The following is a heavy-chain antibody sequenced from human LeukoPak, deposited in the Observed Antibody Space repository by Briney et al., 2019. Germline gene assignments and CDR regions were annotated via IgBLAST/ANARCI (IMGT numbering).Heavy chain of an antibody. D-gene: IGHD4-17*01. Sequence: SETLSLTCAFHGGSFSDYYWAWIRQPPGKGLDWIGEINPGGTTNYHPSLKRRVTISADTSKSQFSLELRSVTAADTAVFYCARAKSTVSTYFDSWGQGSLVTVSS. CDR1: GGSFSDYY. CDR2: INPGGTT. V-gene: IGHV4-34*01. CDR3: ARAKSTVSTYFDS. J-gene: IGHJ4*02.